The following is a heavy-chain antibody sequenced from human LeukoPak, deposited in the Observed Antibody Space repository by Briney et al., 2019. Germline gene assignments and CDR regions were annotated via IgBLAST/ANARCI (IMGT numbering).Heavy chain of an antibody. D-gene: IGHD6-13*01. V-gene: IGHV3-23*01. CDR1: GFTFSSYA. J-gene: IGHJ4*02. Sequence: GGSLRLSCAASGFTFSSYAMSWVRQAPGKGLEWVSAISGSGGSTYYADSVKGRFTISRDNSKNTLYLQMNSLRAEDTALYYCAKDKGIAAAGPAIDYWGQGTLVTVSS. CDR2: ISGSGGST. CDR3: AKDKGIAAAGPAIDY.